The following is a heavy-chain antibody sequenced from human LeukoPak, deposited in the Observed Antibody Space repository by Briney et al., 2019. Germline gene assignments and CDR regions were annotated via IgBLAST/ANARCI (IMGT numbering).Heavy chain of an antibody. Sequence: SETLSLTCAVSGYSISSGYYWGWIRQPPGKGLEWIGSIYHSGSTYYNPSLKSRITISIDTSENQFSLKLSSVTAADTAVYYCARGEYSSGWYFDYWGQGTLVTVSS. J-gene: IGHJ4*02. V-gene: IGHV4-38-2*01. CDR2: IYHSGST. CDR3: ARGEYSSGWYFDY. CDR1: GYSISSGYY. D-gene: IGHD6-19*01.